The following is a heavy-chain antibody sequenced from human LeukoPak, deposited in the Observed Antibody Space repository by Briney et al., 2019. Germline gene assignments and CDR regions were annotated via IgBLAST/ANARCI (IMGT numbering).Heavy chain of an antibody. V-gene: IGHV1-2*02. D-gene: IGHD4-17*01. Sequence: ASVKVSCKASGYTLTGYYMHWVRQAPGRGLEWMGWISPNSGDTNYAQKFQGRVTMTRDTSISTAYMELSRLRSDDTAVYYCATTTVTTYENSYYFDYWGQGTLVTVSS. CDR2: ISPNSGDT. J-gene: IGHJ4*02. CDR3: ATTTVTTYENSYYFDY. CDR1: GYTLTGYY.